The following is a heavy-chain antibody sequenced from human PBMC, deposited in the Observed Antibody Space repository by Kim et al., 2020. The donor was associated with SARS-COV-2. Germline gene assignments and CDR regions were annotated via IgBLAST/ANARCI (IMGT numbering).Heavy chain of an antibody. V-gene: IGHV3-15*01. D-gene: IGHD3-3*01. CDR1: GFTFSNAW. CDR3: TTGGPYRITIFGVVIDGGYYYYGMDV. J-gene: IGHJ6*02. Sequence: GGSLRLSCAASGFTFSNAWMSWVRQAPGKGLEWVGRIKSKTDGGTTDYAAPVKGRFTISRDDSKNTLYLQMNSLKTEDTAVYYCTTGGPYRITIFGVVIDGGYYYYGMDVWGQGTTVTVSS. CDR2: IKSKTDGGTT.